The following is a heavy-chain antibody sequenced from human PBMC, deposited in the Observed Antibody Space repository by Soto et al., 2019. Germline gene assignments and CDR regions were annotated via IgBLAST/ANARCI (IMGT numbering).Heavy chain of an antibody. Sequence: PRESLKISCKGSGYSFTKYWIGWVRQMPGKGLEWMAIIYPDESDTRYSPSFQGQVTISADKSISTAYLQWSSLKASDTAMYYCLRMGFSGVCYHSYYYYVIDIRAQRTTVPVSS. D-gene: IGHD2-21*01. CDR1: GYSFTKYW. J-gene: IGHJ6*02. CDR2: IYPDESDT. CDR3: LRMGFSGVCYHSYYYYVIDI. V-gene: IGHV5-51*01.